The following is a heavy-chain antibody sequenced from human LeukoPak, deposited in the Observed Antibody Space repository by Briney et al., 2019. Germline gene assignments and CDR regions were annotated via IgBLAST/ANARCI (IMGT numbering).Heavy chain of an antibody. CDR1: ENTFTNYY. CDR3: ARDMSTRVTPISYAFDV. CDR2: INPNGDRT. D-gene: IGHD4-23*01. Sequence: ASVKVSCKASENTFTNYYMHWVRQASGQGLEWLGIINPNGDRTNYAQTFQGRVTMTRDTSTTTVYMELSSLRSEDTAVYYCARDMSTRVTPISYAFDVWGQGTMVTVSS. J-gene: IGHJ3*01. V-gene: IGHV1-46*01.